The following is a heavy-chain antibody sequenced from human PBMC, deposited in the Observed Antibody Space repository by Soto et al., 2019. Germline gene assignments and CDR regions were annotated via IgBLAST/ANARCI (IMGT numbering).Heavy chain of an antibody. CDR2: IRSKSNSYAT. D-gene: IGHD3-22*01. CDR3: TRDPRNYYDSIGSANWFDP. Sequence: GGSLRLSCAASGFTFSGSAMHWVRQASGKGLEWVGRIRSKSNSYATAYAASVKGRFTISRDDSKDTAYLQMNSLKTEDTAVYYCTRDPRNYYDSIGSANWFDPWGQGTLVTVSS. CDR1: GFTFSGSA. V-gene: IGHV3-73*01. J-gene: IGHJ5*02.